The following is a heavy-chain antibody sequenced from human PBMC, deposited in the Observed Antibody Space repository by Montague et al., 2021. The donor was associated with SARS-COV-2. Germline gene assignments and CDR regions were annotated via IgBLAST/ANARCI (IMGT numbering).Heavy chain of an antibody. Sequence: SLRLSCAASGFTFSSYAMHWVRQAPGKGLEWVAVISYDGSNKYYADSVRDRFTISRDNSKNTLYLQMNSLRAEDTAVYYCARDKGGGYSYAFDYWGQGTLVTVSS. D-gene: IGHD5-18*01. CDR1: GFTFSSYA. CDR3: ARDKGGGYSYAFDY. J-gene: IGHJ4*02. V-gene: IGHV3-30-3*01. CDR2: ISYDGSNK.